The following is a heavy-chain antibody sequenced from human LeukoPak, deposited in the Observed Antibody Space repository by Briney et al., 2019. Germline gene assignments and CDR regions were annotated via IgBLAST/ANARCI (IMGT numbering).Heavy chain of an antibody. CDR1: GGSISSSSYY. V-gene: IGHV4-39*01. J-gene: IGHJ4*02. D-gene: IGHD2-21*01. CDR2: IYYSGST. CDR3: ARQAYTAYCGGDCYLGGPFDY. Sequence: PSETLSLTCTVSGGSISSSSYYWGWIRQPPGKGLEWIGSIYYSGSTYYDPSLKSRVTISVDTSKNQFSLKLSSVTAADTAVYYCARQAYTAYCGGDCYLGGPFDYWGQGTLVTVSS.